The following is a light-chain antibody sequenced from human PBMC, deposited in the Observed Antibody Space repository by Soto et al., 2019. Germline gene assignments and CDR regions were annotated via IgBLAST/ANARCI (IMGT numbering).Light chain of an antibody. CDR2: AAF. V-gene: IGKV1-39*01. Sequence: DIQMTQSPSSLSASVGDRVTITCRASQTINTYLNWYQQKLGKAPKLLIYAAFTLQSGVPSRFSGSGSGTDFTLTISSLQPEDFATYYCQQSYSILRTFGQGTKLQIK. CDR3: QQSYSILRT. CDR1: QTINTY. J-gene: IGKJ2*01.